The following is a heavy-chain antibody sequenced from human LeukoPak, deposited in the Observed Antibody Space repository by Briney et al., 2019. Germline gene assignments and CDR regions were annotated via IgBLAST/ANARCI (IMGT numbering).Heavy chain of an antibody. D-gene: IGHD3-3*01. CDR1: GFRFSGHY. CDR3: TREGGEGDYTAFDL. CDR2: IRKKNAGYTT. V-gene: IGHV3-72*01. J-gene: IGHJ3*01. Sequence: GGSLRLSCAASGFRFSGHYMSWIRQAPGKGLEGIGRIRKKNAGYTTEYAASVKGRFVVSRDDSKDSVFLQMTSLETEDTAVYYCTREGGEGDYTAFDLWGQGTMVTVSS.